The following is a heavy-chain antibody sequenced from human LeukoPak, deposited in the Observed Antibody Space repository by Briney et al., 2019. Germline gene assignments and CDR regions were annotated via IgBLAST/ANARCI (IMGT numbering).Heavy chain of an antibody. Sequence: PGGSLRLSCAASGFTFSSYAMSWVRQAPGKGLEWVSAISGSGGSTYYADSVKGRFTISRDNSKNTLYLQMNSLRAEDKAVYYCAKMTESWLWFGELYFDYWGQGTLVTVSS. CDR1: GFTFSSYA. D-gene: IGHD3-10*01. CDR3: AKMTESWLWFGELYFDY. V-gene: IGHV3-23*01. CDR2: ISGSGGST. J-gene: IGHJ4*02.